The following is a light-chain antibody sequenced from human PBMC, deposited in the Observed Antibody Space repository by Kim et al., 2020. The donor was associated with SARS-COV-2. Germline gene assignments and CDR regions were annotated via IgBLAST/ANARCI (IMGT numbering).Light chain of an antibody. CDR3: SSYTSSSTLEV. J-gene: IGLJ1*01. CDR2: DVS. V-gene: IGLV2-14*03. Sequence: QSITISCTGTSSDVGGYNYVSWYQHHPGKAPKLMFYDVSNRPSGVSNRFSGSKSGNTASLTISGLQAEDEADYYCSSYTSSSTLEVFGTGTKVTVL. CDR1: SSDVGGYNY.